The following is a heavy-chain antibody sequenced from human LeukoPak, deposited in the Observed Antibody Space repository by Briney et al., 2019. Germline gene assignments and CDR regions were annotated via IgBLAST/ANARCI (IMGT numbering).Heavy chain of an antibody. CDR2: IGGGGTGT. CDR3: AKELESWEIFEY. V-gene: IGHV3-23*01. CDR1: GFTFSSSA. Sequence: PGGSLRLSCVASGFTFSSSAMTWVRQAPGKGLEWVSGIGGGGTGTHYADSVKGRFTVSRDNSRNTLYLQMNSLRAEDTALYYCAKELESWEIFEYWGQGTLVTVSS. J-gene: IGHJ4*02. D-gene: IGHD1-26*01.